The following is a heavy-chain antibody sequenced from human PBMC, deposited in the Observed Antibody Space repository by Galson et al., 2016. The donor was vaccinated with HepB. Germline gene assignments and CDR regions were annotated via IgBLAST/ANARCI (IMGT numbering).Heavy chain of an antibody. D-gene: IGHD3-3*01. CDR2: VSGNGDSI. Sequence: SLRLSCAGSGFSFNNYAMSWVRQAPGKGLEWVSSVSGNGDSIYYADSVKGRFTISRHNSKNTLYLQMNSLRHEDTAVYYCARAYDFWSGRYYYAMDVWGQGTTVTVS. J-gene: IGHJ6*02. V-gene: IGHV3-23*01. CDR3: ARAYDFWSGRYYYAMDV. CDR1: GFSFNNYA.